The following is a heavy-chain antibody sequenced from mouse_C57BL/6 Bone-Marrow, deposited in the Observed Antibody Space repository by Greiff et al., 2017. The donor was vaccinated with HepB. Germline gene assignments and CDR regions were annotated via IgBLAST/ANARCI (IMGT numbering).Heavy chain of an antibody. J-gene: IGHJ2*01. D-gene: IGHD2-5*01. CDR1: GYSITSGYY. CDR2: ISYDGSN. V-gene: IGHV3-6*01. Sequence: EVQRVESGPGLVKPSQSLSLTCSVTGYSITSGYYWNWIRQFPGNKLEWMGYISYDGSNNYNPSLKNRISITRDTSKNQFFLKLNSVTTEDTATYYCARGGYSTLFDYWGQGTTLTVSS. CDR3: ARGGYSTLFDY.